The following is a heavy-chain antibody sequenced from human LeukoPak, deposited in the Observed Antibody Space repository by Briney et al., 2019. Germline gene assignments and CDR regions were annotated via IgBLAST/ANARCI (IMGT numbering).Heavy chain of an antibody. D-gene: IGHD3-10*01. CDR3: ARALRYGSGSYSSWFDP. CDR2: IYYSGST. V-gene: IGHV4-61*01. CDR1: GGSVSSGSYY. Sequence: SETLSLTCTVSGGSVSSGSYYWSWIRQPPGKGLDWIGYIYYSGSTNYNPSLKSRVTISVDTSKNQFSLKLSSVTAADTAVYYCARALRYGSGSYSSWFDPWGQGTLVTVSS. J-gene: IGHJ5*02.